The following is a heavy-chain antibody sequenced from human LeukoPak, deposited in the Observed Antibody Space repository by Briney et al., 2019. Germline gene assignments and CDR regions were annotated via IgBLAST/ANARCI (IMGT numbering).Heavy chain of an antibody. D-gene: IGHD3-22*01. CDR2: INPNSGGT. CDR1: GYTFTGYY. Sequence: GASVKVSCKASGYTFTGYYMHWVRQAPGRGLEWMGRINPNSGGTNYAQKFQGRVTMTRDTSISTAYMELSRLRSDDTAVYYCARDRDSSGYYYYYMDVWGKGTTVTVSS. V-gene: IGHV1-2*06. CDR3: ARDRDSSGYYYYYMDV. J-gene: IGHJ6*03.